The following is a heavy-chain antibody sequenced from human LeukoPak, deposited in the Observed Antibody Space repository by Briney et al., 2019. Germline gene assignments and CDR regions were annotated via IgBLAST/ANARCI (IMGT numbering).Heavy chain of an antibody. Sequence: GGSLRLSCVASGFTFSTDFMHWIRKAPGEGLMWVSQISGDETYTNYADSVKGRFTISRDNAKNTLYLQMNSLRAEDTAIYYCVREDNAFNIWGQGTLVTVSS. CDR1: GFTFSTDF. J-gene: IGHJ3*02. CDR3: VREDNAFNI. V-gene: IGHV3-74*01. CDR2: ISGDETYT.